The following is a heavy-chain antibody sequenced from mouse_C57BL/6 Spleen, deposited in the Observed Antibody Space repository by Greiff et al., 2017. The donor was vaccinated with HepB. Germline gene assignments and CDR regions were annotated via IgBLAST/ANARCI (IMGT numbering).Heavy chain of an antibody. Sequence: VQLKQPGAELVMPGASVKLSCKASGYTFTSYWMHWVKQRPGQGLEWIGEIDPSDSYTNYNQKFKGKSTLTVDKSSSTAYMQLSSLTSEDSAVYYCAVYQSYYAMDYWGQGTSATVSS. CDR2: IDPSDSYT. V-gene: IGHV1-69*01. CDR3: AVYQSYYAMDY. D-gene: IGHD5-1-1*01. J-gene: IGHJ4*01. CDR1: GYTFTSYW.